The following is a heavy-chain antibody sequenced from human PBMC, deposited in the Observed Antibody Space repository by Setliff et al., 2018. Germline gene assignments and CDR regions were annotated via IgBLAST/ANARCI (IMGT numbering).Heavy chain of an antibody. J-gene: IGHJ5*02. Sequence: PSETLSLTCTVSGASISTNSYYWGWIRQPPGKGLEWIGSISSSGSTYYNPPLKRQVTISVDTSRNQFSLKLYSVTASDTAQYYCARHQTRWQPFDPWGQGTLVTGSS. D-gene: IGHD2-15*01. CDR1: GASISTNSYY. V-gene: IGHV4-39*01. CDR3: ARHQTRWQPFDP. CDR2: ISSSGST.